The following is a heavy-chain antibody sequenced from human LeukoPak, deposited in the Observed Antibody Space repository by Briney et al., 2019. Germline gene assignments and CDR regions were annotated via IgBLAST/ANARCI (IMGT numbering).Heavy chain of an antibody. J-gene: IGHJ4*02. CDR1: GGSISSYY. CDR3: ARGGGIAAAHDF. Sequence: SQTLSLTYTVSGGSISSYYWSWIRQPPGKGLEWIGYIYYSGSTNYNPSLKSRVTISVDTSKNQFSLKLSSVTAADTAVYYCARGGGIAAAHDFWGQGTLVTVSS. D-gene: IGHD6-13*01. CDR2: IYYSGST. V-gene: IGHV4-59*08.